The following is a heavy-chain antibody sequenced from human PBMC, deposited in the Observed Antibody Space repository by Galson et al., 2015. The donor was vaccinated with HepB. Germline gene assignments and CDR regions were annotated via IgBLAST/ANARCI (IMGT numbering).Heavy chain of an antibody. CDR2: ISWNSGDV. J-gene: IGHJ4*02. CDR1: EFTVDGYA. D-gene: IGHD5-24*01. Sequence: SLRLSCAVSEFTVDGYAMHWVRQAPGKGLEWVSGISWNSGDVGYADSVKGRFTISKDNAKNSLYLQMNSLRPEDTAFYYCARDGFDGWFDYWGQGTLVTVSS. CDR3: ARDGFDGWFDY. V-gene: IGHV3-9*01.